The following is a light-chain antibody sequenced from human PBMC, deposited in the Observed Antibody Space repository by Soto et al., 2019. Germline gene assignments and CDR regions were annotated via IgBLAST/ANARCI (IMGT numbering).Light chain of an antibody. J-gene: IGLJ3*02. Sequence: QSALTQPASVSGSPGQSITISCTGTSSDVGGYNYVYWYQQHPGKAPKLMIYEISNRPSGVSNRFSGSKSGNTASLTISGLQAEDEADYSCSCYTSSRVFGGGTQLTVL. CDR3: SCYTSSRV. CDR2: EIS. CDR1: SSDVGGYNY. V-gene: IGLV2-14*01.